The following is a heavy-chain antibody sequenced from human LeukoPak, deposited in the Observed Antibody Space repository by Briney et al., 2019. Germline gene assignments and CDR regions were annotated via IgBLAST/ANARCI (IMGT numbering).Heavy chain of an antibody. CDR2: IYYSGST. CDR3: ARRDSGSPLGTYYFDY. J-gene: IGHJ4*02. Sequence: SETLSLTCTVSGGSISSYYWSWIRQPPGKGLEWIGYIYYSGSTNYNPSLKSRVTISVDTSKNQFSLKLSSVTAADTAVYYCARRDSGSPLGTYYFDYWGRGTLVTVSS. V-gene: IGHV4-59*08. D-gene: IGHD1-26*01. CDR1: GGSISSYY.